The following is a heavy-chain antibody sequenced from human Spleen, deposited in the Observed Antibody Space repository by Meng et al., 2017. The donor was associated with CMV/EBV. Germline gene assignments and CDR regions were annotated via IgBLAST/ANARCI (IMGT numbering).Heavy chain of an antibody. D-gene: IGHD2-15*01. CDR3: ARIGICSGDGCYTGDYSSRHFDY. J-gene: IGHJ4*02. V-gene: IGHV1-69*05. CDR1: YA. Sequence: YAISWVSQAPGQGLEWMGGIIPIFGTANYAQKFQDRVAITTDQSTNTAYMEMRGLRFEDTAVYDCARIGICSGDGCYTGDYSSRHFDYWGQGTLVTVSS. CDR2: IIPIFGTA.